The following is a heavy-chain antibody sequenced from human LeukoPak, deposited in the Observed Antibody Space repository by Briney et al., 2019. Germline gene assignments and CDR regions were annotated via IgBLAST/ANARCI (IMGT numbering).Heavy chain of an antibody. V-gene: IGHV3-7*01. CDR2: INQDGSEE. CDR3: ARHPYQLLWLSWFDP. J-gene: IGHJ5*02. Sequence: GGSLRLSCAVSGFTFSNYWMSWVRQTPGKGLEWVANINQDGSEEYYVDSVKGRFTISRDNAKNSLYLQLNYLRAEDTAVYYCARHPYQLLWLSWFDPWGQGTLVTVSS. CDR1: GFTFSNYW. D-gene: IGHD2-2*01.